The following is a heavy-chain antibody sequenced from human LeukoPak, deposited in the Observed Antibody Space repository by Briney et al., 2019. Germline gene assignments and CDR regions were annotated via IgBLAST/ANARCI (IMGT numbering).Heavy chain of an antibody. Sequence: PSETLSLTCAVYGGSFSGYYWSWIRQPPEKGLEWIGEINHSGSTNYNPSLKSRVTISVDTSKNQFSLKLSSVTAADTAVYYCARHLRLVVVPATFDPWGQGTLVTVSS. D-gene: IGHD2-2*01. CDR2: INHSGST. V-gene: IGHV4-34*01. CDR1: GGSFSGYY. J-gene: IGHJ5*02. CDR3: ARHLRLVVVPATFDP.